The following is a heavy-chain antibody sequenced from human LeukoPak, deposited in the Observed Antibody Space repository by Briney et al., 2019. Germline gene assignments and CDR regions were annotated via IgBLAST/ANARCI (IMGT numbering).Heavy chain of an antibody. D-gene: IGHD1-26*01. CDR2: IYHSEST. V-gene: IGHV4-38-2*02. J-gene: IGHJ4*02. CDR1: AYSISSGYY. CDR3: ARGKSRGSHIDY. Sequence: KPSETLSLTCIVSAYSISSGYYWGWIRQPPGEGLEWIGSIYHSESTYYNPSLKSRVTISIDTSKNQFSLKLSSVTAADTAIYFCARGKSRGSHIDYWGQGTLVTVSS.